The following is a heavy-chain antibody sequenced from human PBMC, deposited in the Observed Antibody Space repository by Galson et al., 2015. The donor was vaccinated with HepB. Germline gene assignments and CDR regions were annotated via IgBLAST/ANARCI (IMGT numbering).Heavy chain of an antibody. CDR1: GFTFSSYS. CDR2: ISSCSSTI. J-gene: IGHJ4*02. CDR3: ARDGYGDYRADY. V-gene: IGHV3-48*01. Sequence: SLRLSCAASGFTFSSYSMNWVRQAPGKGLEWVSYISSCSSTIYYADSVKGRFTISRDNAKNSLYLQMNSLRAEDTAVYYCARDGYGDYRADYWGQGTLVTVSS. D-gene: IGHD4-17*01.